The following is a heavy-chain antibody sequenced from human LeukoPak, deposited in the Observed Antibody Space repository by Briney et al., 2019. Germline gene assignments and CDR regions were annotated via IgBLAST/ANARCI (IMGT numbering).Heavy chain of an antibody. Sequence: PSETLSLTCAVSGGSISGFYWSWIRQPPGKGLEWIGFIYYSGSTNYNPSLKSRLSISVDTSKNQFSLKLSSVTAADTAVYYCARLSRIAAAGSHSYHSMDVWGQGTTVTVSS. CDR3: ARLSRIAAAGSHSYHSMDV. CDR1: GGSISGFY. J-gene: IGHJ6*03. D-gene: IGHD6-13*01. V-gene: IGHV4-59*08. CDR2: IYYSGST.